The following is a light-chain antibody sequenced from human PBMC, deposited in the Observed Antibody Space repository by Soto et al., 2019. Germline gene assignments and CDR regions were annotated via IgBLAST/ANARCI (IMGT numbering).Light chain of an antibody. CDR3: LLSYSGARV. Sequence: QAVVTQEPSLTVSPGGTVTLTCDSSTGAVTSGHYPFWFQQKPGQAPRTLIYDTTNKASWTPARFSGSLLGGKAALTLSGAQPVDEADYYCLLSYSGARVFGGGTQLTVL. CDR1: TGAVTSGHY. V-gene: IGLV7-46*01. J-gene: IGLJ3*02. CDR2: DTT.